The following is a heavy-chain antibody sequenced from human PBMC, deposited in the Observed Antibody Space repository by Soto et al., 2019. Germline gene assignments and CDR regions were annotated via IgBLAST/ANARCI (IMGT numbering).Heavy chain of an antibody. V-gene: IGHV5-51*01. Sequence: PGESLKISCKGSGYSFTSYWIGWVRQMPGKGLEWMGIIYPGDSDIRYSPSFQGQVTISADKSINTAYLQWSGLKASDTAIYYCARQLPYGGNSYYGMDVWGQGTTVTVSS. CDR3: ARQLPYGGNSYYGMDV. J-gene: IGHJ6*02. D-gene: IGHD2-15*01. CDR1: GYSFTSYW. CDR2: IYPGDSDI.